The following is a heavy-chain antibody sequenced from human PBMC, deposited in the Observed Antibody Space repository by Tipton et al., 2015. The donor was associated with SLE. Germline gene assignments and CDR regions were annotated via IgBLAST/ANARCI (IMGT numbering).Heavy chain of an antibody. CDR2: INHSGST. CDR1: GGSFSGYY. CDR3: ARGPRASIAARKACDI. D-gene: IGHD6-6*01. J-gene: IGHJ3*02. Sequence: TLSLTCAVYGGSFSGYYWSWIRQPPGKGLEWIGEINHSGSTNYNPSLKSRVTISVDTSKNQFSLKLSSVTAADTAVYYCARGPRASIAARKACDIWGQGTMVTVSS. V-gene: IGHV4-34*01.